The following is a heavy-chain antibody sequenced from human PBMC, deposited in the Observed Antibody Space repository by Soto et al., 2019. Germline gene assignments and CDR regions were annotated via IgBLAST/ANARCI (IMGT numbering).Heavy chain of an antibody. CDR3: ARDYGDYREGPDY. V-gene: IGHV1-2*02. CDR1: GYTFTGYF. D-gene: IGHD4-17*01. Sequence: SVKVSCKASGYTFTGYFMHWVRQAPGQGLEWMGWINPNSGGTNFAQKFQGRVTMTRDTSISTAYMELSRLRSDDTAVYYCARDYGDYREGPDYWGQGTLVTVSS. J-gene: IGHJ4*02. CDR2: INPNSGGT.